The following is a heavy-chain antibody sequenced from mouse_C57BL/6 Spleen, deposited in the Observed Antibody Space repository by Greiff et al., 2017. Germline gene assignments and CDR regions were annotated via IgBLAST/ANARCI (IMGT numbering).Heavy chain of an antibody. CDR1: SYTFTSYW. CDR2: IDPNSGGT. CDR3: AKGPTAQATGDYAMDY. J-gene: IGHJ4*01. D-gene: IGHD3-2*02. V-gene: IGHV1-72*01. Sequence: QVQLKQPGAELVKPGASVKLSCKASSYTFTSYWMHWVKQRPGRGLEWIGRIDPNSGGTKYNEKFKSKATLTVDKPSSTAYMQLSSLTSEDPAVYYCAKGPTAQATGDYAMDYWGQGTSGTVSS.